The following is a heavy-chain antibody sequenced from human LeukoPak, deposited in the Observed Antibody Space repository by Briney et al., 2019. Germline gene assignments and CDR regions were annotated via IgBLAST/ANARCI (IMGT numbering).Heavy chain of an antibody. V-gene: IGHV3-20*04. CDR3: ARAGETYDFWSGPNRIDY. CDR1: TFTCDDYG. J-gene: IGHJ4*02. Sequence: GGSLSFSCSAYTFTCDDYGMSWVPQAPGKGLEWVSGLNWNGGSTGYADSVKGRFTISRDNAKNSLYLQMNSLRAEDTALYYCARAGETYDFWSGPNRIDYLGQGTLVTVSS. D-gene: IGHD3-3*01. CDR2: LNWNGGST.